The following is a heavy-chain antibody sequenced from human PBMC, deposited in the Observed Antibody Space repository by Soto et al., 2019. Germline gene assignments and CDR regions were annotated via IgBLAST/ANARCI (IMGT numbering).Heavy chain of an antibody. CDR3: ARDSSVVVPAAMRGHMDV. CDR2: INPNSGGT. V-gene: IGHV1-2*04. J-gene: IGHJ6*03. CDR1: GYTFTGYY. Sequence: QVQLVQSGAEVKKPGASVKVSCKASGYTFTGYYMHWVRQAPGQGLEWMGWINPNSGGTNYAQKFQGWVTMTRDTSISTAYMELSRLRSDDTAVYYCARDSSVVVPAAMRGHMDVWGKGTTVTVSS. D-gene: IGHD2-2*01.